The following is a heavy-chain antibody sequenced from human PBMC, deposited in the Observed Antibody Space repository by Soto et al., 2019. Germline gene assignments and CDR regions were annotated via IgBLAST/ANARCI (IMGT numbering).Heavy chain of an antibody. Sequence: PGGSLRLSCAASGFTFSSYGMHWVRQAPGKGLEWVAVISYDGSNKYYADSVKGRFTISRDNSKNTLYLQMNSLRAEDTAVYYCAKENVDIVATATGYDYWGQGTLVTVSS. J-gene: IGHJ4*02. CDR2: ISYDGSNK. V-gene: IGHV3-30*18. CDR1: GFTFSSYG. D-gene: IGHD5-12*01. CDR3: AKENVDIVATATGYDY.